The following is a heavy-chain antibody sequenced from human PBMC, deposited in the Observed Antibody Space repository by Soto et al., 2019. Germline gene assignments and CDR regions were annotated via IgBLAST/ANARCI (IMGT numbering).Heavy chain of an antibody. CDR2: IYYSGST. V-gene: IGHV4-39*01. J-gene: IGHJ6*02. CDR1: GVSIISSSYY. Sequence: PSETLSLTCTVSGVSIISSSYYWGWIRQPPGKGLEWIGSIYYSGSTYYNPSLKSRVTISVDTSKNQFSLKLSSVTAADTAVYYCAPTTAAAGYGMDVWGQGTTVTVSS. CDR3: APTTAAAGYGMDV. D-gene: IGHD6-13*01.